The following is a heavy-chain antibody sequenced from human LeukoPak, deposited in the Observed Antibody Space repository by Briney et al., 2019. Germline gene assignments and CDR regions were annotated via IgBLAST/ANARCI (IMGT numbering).Heavy chain of an antibody. J-gene: IGHJ4*02. Sequence: GGSLRLSCAASRFTFSDYYMSWLRQAPGKGLEWVSYISSSGNTIYYADSVKGRFTISGDNAENSLYLQMNSLRAEDTAVFYCARDRGGYFDYWGQGTLVTVSS. CDR3: ARDRGGYFDY. V-gene: IGHV3-11*01. CDR2: ISSSGNTI. CDR1: RFTFSDYY. D-gene: IGHD3-10*01.